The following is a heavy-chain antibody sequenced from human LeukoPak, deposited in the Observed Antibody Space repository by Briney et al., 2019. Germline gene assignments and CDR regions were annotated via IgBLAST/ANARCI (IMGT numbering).Heavy chain of an antibody. V-gene: IGHV4-39*01. D-gene: IGHD6-19*01. CDR2: IYYSGNT. Sequence: SETLSLTCTVSGGSISSSSYYWGWIRQPPGKGLEWIGSIYYSGNTYYNPSLKSRVTISVDTSKNQFSLKLSSVTAADTGVYYCARVAAQGSGRVFDYWGQGTLVTVSS. CDR1: GGSISSSSYY. CDR3: ARVAAQGSGRVFDY. J-gene: IGHJ4*02.